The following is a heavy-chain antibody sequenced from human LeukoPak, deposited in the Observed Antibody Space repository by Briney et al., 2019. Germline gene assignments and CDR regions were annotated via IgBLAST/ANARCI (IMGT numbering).Heavy chain of an antibody. D-gene: IGHD5-18*01. J-gene: IGHJ3*02. CDR2: ISNSSSYI. CDR1: GFTFSSYS. V-gene: IGHV3-21*01. CDR3: AIDPPLFYGDTAMGNGVFDI. Sequence: GGSLRLSCAASGFTFSSYSTNWVRQAPGKGLEWVSSISNSSSYIYYAESVKGRFTISRDNAKNSLYLQMNSLRAEDTAVYYCAIDPPLFYGDTAMGNGVFDIGAKGTRVTV.